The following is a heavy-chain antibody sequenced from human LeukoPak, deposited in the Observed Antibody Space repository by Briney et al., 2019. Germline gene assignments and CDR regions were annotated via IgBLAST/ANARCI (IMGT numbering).Heavy chain of an antibody. V-gene: IGHV4-34*01. CDR2: VHYSGSA. J-gene: IGHJ4*02. D-gene: IGHD3-10*01. CDR1: GGSFSGYY. CDR3: ARGQWFRAF. Sequence: SETLSLTCAVYGGSFSGYYWTWIRQSPGRGLEWIGEVHYSGSATYNPSLKSRVTISVDPSINQFSLKMNSVTAADTAVYYCARGQWFRAFWSRGTPVTVSS.